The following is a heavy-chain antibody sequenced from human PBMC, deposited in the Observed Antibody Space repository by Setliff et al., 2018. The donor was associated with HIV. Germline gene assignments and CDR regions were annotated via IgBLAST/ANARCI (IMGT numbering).Heavy chain of an antibody. Sequence: LRLSCAASGFTFNDFSMNWVRQAPGKGLEWVSSISPDSTYIYYADSVKGRFTISRDNAKNSLYLQMNSLRAEDTAVYYCTRRYCTSTSCSSPYDYRGRGTLVTVSS. J-gene: IGHJ4*02. CDR1: GFTFNDFS. CDR2: ISPDSTYI. V-gene: IGHV3-21*01. D-gene: IGHD2-2*01. CDR3: TRRYCTSTSCSSPYDY.